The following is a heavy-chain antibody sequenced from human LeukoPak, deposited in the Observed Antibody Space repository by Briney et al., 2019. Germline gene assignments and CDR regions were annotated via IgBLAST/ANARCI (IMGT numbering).Heavy chain of an antibody. Sequence: GESLKISCKGSGYSFTSYWIGWVRQMPGKGLEWMGIIYPGDSDTRYSPSFQGQATISADRSITTAYLLWSSLKASDTAMYYCARYDYDSSGYYYFDYWGQGTQVTVSS. D-gene: IGHD3-22*01. CDR1: GYSFTSYW. J-gene: IGHJ4*02. CDR2: IYPGDSDT. V-gene: IGHV5-51*01. CDR3: ARYDYDSSGYYYFDY.